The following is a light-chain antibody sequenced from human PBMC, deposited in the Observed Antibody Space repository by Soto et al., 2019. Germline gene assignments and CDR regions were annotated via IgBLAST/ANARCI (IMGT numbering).Light chain of an antibody. CDR3: QQLNSFPRT. J-gene: IGKJ1*01. CDR1: QGISHY. CDR2: AAS. Sequence: DIQLTQSPSFLSASVGDRVAITCRASQGISHYLAWYQQKSGKAPTVLIYAASTLQRGVPLRFSGSGSGTEFTLTISSLQPEDFATYYCQQLNSFPRTFGQGTKVEIK. V-gene: IGKV1-9*01.